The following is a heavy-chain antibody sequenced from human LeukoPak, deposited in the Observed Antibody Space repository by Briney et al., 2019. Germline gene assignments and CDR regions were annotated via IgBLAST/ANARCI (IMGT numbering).Heavy chain of an antibody. CDR2: INQDGSEK. J-gene: IGHJ4*02. D-gene: IGHD1-26*01. CDR3: VRARGGSNSDY. V-gene: IGHV3-7*05. Sequence: GGSLRLSCAASGFTFSSYWMRWVRQAPGKGLEWVASINQDGSEKYYVDSVKGRFTISRDNAKNSLYLQMNGLRADDTAVYYCVRARGGSNSDYWGQGTLVTVSS. CDR1: GFTFSSYW.